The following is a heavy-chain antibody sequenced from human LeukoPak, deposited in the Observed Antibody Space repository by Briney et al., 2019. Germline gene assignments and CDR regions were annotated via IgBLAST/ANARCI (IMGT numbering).Heavy chain of an antibody. CDR1: GYSFTSYW. CDR3: TRHLRTGWLYDY. CDR2: IYPGDSET. D-gene: IGHD6-19*01. J-gene: IGHJ4*02. Sequence: GESLKISCKGSGYSFTSYWIGWVRQMPGKGLEWMGIIYPGDSETRYSPSFQGQVIISADKSINTAYLQWSSLKASDTAMYFCTRHLRTGWLYDYWGQGTLVTVSS. V-gene: IGHV5-51*01.